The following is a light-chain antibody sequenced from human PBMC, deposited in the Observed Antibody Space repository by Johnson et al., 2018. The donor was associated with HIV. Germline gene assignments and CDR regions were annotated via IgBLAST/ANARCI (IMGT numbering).Light chain of an antibody. CDR2: ENN. Sequence: QSVLTQPPSVSAAPGQKVTISCSGSSSNIGKNYVSWYQKLPGTAPKLLIYENNKRPSGIPDRFSGSKSGKSATLGVTCLQTGDEADYYCGTWDSSLSAFYVFGTGTKVTVL. CDR3: GTWDSSLSAFYV. V-gene: IGLV1-51*02. CDR1: SSNIGKNY. J-gene: IGLJ1*01.